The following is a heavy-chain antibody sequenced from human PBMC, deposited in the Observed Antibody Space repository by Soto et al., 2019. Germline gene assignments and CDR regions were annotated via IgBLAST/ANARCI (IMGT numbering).Heavy chain of an antibody. V-gene: IGHV1-18*01. D-gene: IGHD6-13*01. CDR2: ISAYNGNT. CDR3: ARDGNRIAAAGKDAFDI. J-gene: IGHJ3*02. CDR1: GYTFTSYG. Sequence: QVQLVQSGAEVKKPGASVKVSCKASGYTFTSYGISWVRQAPGQGLEWMGWISAYNGNTNYAQKLQGRVTMTTDTYTSTAYMELRSLRSDDTAVYYCARDGNRIAAAGKDAFDIWGQGTMVTVSS.